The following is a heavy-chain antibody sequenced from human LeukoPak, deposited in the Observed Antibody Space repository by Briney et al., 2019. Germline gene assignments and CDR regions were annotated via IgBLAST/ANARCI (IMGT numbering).Heavy chain of an antibody. Sequence: GSLTLSCAASGFTFSSYSMNWFRPPPGKGLEWIGNIYNSANTHYNPSLKTRITMSVDTSKNQFSLKLNSVTAADTGIYYCARHSRSAYTGYENAFDIWGQGTMVTVSS. CDR3: ARHSRSAYTGYENAFDI. CDR2: IYNSANT. V-gene: IGHV4-59*08. J-gene: IGHJ3*02. CDR1: GFTFSSYS. D-gene: IGHD5-12*01.